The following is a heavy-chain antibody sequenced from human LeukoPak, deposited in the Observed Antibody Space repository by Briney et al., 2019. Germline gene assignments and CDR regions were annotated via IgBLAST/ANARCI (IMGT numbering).Heavy chain of an antibody. CDR3: ARRAGYCSGGSCYEFDY. Sequence: SETLSLTCAVYGASFSGYYWSWIRQPPGKGLEWIGEINHSGSTNYNPSLKSRVTISVDTSKNQFSLKLSSVTAADTAVYYCARRAGYCSGGSCYEFDYWGQGTLVTVSS. D-gene: IGHD2-15*01. J-gene: IGHJ4*02. V-gene: IGHV4-34*01. CDR2: INHSGST. CDR1: GASFSGYY.